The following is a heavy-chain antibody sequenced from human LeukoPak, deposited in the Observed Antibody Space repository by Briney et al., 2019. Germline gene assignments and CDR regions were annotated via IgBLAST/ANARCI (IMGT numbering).Heavy chain of an antibody. CDR3: AKEKYQLLHLRYFDY. J-gene: IGHJ4*02. V-gene: IGHV3-30*18. Sequence: PGGSLRLSCAASGFTFSSYGMHWVRQAPGKGLEWVAVISYDGSNKYYADSVKGRFTISRDNSKNTLYLQMNSLRAEDTAVYYCAKEKYQLLHLRYFDYWGQGTLVTVSS. D-gene: IGHD2-2*01. CDR1: GFTFSSYG. CDR2: ISYDGSNK.